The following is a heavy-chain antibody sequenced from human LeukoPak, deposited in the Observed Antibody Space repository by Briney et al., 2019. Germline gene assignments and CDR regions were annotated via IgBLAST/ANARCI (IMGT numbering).Heavy chain of an antibody. D-gene: IGHD3-22*01. Sequence: GGSLRLSCASSGFSIRTFGMTWVRQAAGKGLEWVSTLSAGTESSYYADAVKGRFTVSGDYSKNTLYLLMTNVRANDSAVYYCAKFCDFDSRGYYSDWGQGTLVAVSS. CDR3: AKFCDFDSRGYYSD. CDR2: LSAGTESS. J-gene: IGHJ4*02. V-gene: IGHV3-23*01. CDR1: GFSIRTFG.